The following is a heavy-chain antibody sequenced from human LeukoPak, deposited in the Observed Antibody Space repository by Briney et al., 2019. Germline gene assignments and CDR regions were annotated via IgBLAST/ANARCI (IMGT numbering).Heavy chain of an antibody. CDR2: IYYSGST. D-gene: IGHD3-22*01. CDR3: ARALPDSSGYLYYFDY. V-gene: IGHV4-59*01. CDR1: GGSISSYF. Sequence: SETLSLTCTVSGGSISSYFWSWIRQPPGKGLEWIGYIYYSGSTNYNPSLTSRVTISVDTSKNKCSLKLSSVTAADTAVYYCARALPDSSGYLYYFDYWGQGTLVTVSS. J-gene: IGHJ4*02.